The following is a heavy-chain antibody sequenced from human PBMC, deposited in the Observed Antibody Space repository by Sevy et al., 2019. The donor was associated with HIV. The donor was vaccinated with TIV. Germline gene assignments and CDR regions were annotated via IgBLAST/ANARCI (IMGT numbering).Heavy chain of an antibody. CDR1: GFTFSSYG. V-gene: IGHV3-30*18. D-gene: IGHD3-3*01. Sequence: GGSLRLSCAASGFTFSSYGMHWVRQAPGKGLEWVAVISYDGSNKYYADSVKGRFTISKDNSKNTLYLQMNSLRAEDTAVYYCAKALAYDFWGGYYYWGQGTLVTVSS. CDR3: AKALAYDFWGGYYY. J-gene: IGHJ4*02. CDR2: ISYDGSNK.